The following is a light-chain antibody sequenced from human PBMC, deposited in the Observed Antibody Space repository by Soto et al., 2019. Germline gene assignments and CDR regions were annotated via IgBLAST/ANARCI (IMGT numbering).Light chain of an antibody. V-gene: IGKV3-11*01. CDR1: QSVSSY. CDR2: DAS. CDR3: LHRMNWPLT. Sequence: EIVLTQSPATLSLSPGERATLSCRASQSVSSYLAWYQQKPGQAPRLLIYDASNRATGIPARFSGTGTETDFTLTISSLEPEDLGVYYCLHRMNWPLTFGQGTRLAIK. J-gene: IGKJ5*01.